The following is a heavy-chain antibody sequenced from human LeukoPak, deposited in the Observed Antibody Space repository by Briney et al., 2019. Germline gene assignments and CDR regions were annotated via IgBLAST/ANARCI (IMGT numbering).Heavy chain of an antibody. CDR3: ARDASYHYGSGSYDDY. D-gene: IGHD3-10*01. Sequence: GGSLRLSCAASGFRFSSYEMNWVRQAPGKGLEWVSHISGSASTTYYADSVKGRFTISRDNAKNSLYLQTNSLRAEDTAIYYCARDASYHYGSGSYDDYWGQGTLVTVSS. J-gene: IGHJ4*02. CDR1: GFRFSSYE. CDR2: ISGSASTT. V-gene: IGHV3-48*03.